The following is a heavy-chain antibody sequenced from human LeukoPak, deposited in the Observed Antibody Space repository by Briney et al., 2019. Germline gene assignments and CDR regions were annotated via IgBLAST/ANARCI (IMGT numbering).Heavy chain of an antibody. D-gene: IGHD4-17*01. Sequence: PGGSLRLSCAASGFTFSSYAMSWVRQAPRKGLEWVSAISGSGGSTYYADSVKGRFTISRDNSKNSLYLQMNSLRAEDTAVYYCARADQGLVMTTVTPGHAFDIWGQGTMVTVSS. CDR2: ISGSGGST. J-gene: IGHJ3*02. CDR1: GFTFSSYA. V-gene: IGHV3-23*01. CDR3: ARADQGLVMTTVTPGHAFDI.